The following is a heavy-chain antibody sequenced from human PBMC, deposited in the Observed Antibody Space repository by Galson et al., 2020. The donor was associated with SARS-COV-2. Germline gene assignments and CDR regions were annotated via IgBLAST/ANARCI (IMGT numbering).Heavy chain of an antibody. V-gene: IGHV2-5*02. D-gene: IGHD2-8*02. CDR3: AHRRSWVLGGGFDP. CDR1: GFSLSTSGVG. CDR2: IYWDDDK. Sequence: SGPTLVKPTQTLTLTCTFSGFSLSTSGVGVGWIRQPPGKALEWLALIYWDDDKRYSPSLKSRLTITKDTSKNQVVLTMTNMDPVDTATYYCAHRRSWVLGGGFDPWGQGTLVTVSS. J-gene: IGHJ5*02.